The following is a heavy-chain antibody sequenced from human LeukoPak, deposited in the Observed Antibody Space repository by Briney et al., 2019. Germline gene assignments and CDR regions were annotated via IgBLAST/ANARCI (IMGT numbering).Heavy chain of an antibody. CDR1: GYTLRELP. J-gene: IGHJ4*02. D-gene: IGHD3-3*01. Sequence: ASVKVSCKLSGYTLRELPMQWVRQAGGKGLEWMAGIDPENADIVYAQKFQDRVTMTEDTSTNTAYMELTSLTSDDTAVYYCATRDTDFWCGFDYCGQGTQVTVSS. CDR3: ATRDTDFWCGFDY. CDR2: IDPENADI. V-gene: IGHV1-24*01.